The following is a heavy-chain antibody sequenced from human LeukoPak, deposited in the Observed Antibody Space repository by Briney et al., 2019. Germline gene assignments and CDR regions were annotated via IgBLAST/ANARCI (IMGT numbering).Heavy chain of an antibody. D-gene: IGHD6-19*01. V-gene: IGHV3-74*01. Sequence: GGSLRLSCVASGFTFSSSWMHWVRQAPGNGLVWVSRIYSDGRTTDYADSVRGRFTISRDNAKNMLYLQMSGLNAEDTAVYYCVRETFIAMVGSHALDIWGQGTMVTVSS. CDR3: VRETFIAMVGSHALDI. CDR2: IYSDGRTT. CDR1: GFTFSSSW. J-gene: IGHJ3*02.